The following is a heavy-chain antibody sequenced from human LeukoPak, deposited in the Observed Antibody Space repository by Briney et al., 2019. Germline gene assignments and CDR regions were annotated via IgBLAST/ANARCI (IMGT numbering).Heavy chain of an antibody. D-gene: IGHD6-13*01. CDR2: IYHSGST. CDR1: GGSISSGGYY. V-gene: IGHV4-30-2*01. Sequence: SETLSLTCTVSGGSISSGGYYWSWIRQPPGKSLEWIGYIYHSGSTYYNPSLKSRVTISVDRSKNQFSLKLSSVTAADTAVYYCARDPGYSSSWLYYWGQGTLVTVSS. J-gene: IGHJ4*02. CDR3: ARDPGYSSSWLYY.